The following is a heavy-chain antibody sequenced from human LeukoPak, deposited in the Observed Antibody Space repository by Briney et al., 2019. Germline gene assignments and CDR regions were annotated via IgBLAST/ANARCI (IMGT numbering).Heavy chain of an antibody. CDR2: MNPNSGNT. CDR1: GYTFTSYD. Sequence: GASVKVSCKASGYTFTSYDINWVRQATGQGLEWMGWMNPNSGNTGYAQKFQGRVTMTRNTSISTAYMELSSLRSEDTAVYYCARVLVAVAGSFDYWGQGTLVTVSS. V-gene: IGHV1-8*01. J-gene: IGHJ4*02. D-gene: IGHD6-19*01. CDR3: ARVLVAVAGSFDY.